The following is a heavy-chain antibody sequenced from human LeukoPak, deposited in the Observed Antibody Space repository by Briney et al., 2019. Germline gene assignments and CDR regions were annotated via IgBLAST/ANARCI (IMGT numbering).Heavy chain of an antibody. CDR2: INPSGGST. Sequence: ASVKVSCKASGYTFTSYYMHWVRQAPGQGLEWMGIINPSGGSTSYAQKFQGRVTMTRDMTTSTVYMELSSLRSEDTAVYYCARDTVTRSGYYYYMDVWGKGTTVTVSS. D-gene: IGHD4-11*01. V-gene: IGHV1-46*01. J-gene: IGHJ6*03. CDR3: ARDTVTRSGYYYYMDV. CDR1: GYTFTSYY.